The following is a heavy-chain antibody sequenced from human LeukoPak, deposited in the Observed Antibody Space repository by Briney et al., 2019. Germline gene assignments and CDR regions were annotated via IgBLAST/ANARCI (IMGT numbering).Heavy chain of an antibody. D-gene: IGHD3-3*01. CDR2: ISSSGSTI. Sequence: GGSLRLSCAASGFTFSDYYMSWIRQAPGKGLEWVSYISSSGSTIYYADSVKGRFTISRDNAKNSLYLQMNSLRAEDTAVYYCARADDFWSGYYTEPTGMDVWGKGTTVTVSS. J-gene: IGHJ6*03. CDR3: ARADDFWSGYYTEPTGMDV. V-gene: IGHV3-11*01. CDR1: GFTFSDYY.